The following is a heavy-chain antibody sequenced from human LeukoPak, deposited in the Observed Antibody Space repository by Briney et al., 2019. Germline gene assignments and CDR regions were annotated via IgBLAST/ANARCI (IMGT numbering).Heavy chain of an antibody. J-gene: IGHJ3*02. V-gene: IGHV1-18*01. CDR3: SREFPFCGADCFSGVFDI. D-gene: IGHD2-21*02. CDR1: GYTFSSYG. CDR2: ISVINNANT. Sequence: ASVKVSCKASGYTFSSYGINWVRQPPGQGLEWMGWISVINNANTRYAQNFQGRLTMTTDTSTTTAYMELRSLRSDDTAVYYCSREFPFCGADCFSGVFDIWSQGTMVTVS.